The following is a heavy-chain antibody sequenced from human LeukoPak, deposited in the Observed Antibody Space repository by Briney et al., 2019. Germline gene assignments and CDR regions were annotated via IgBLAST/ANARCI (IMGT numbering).Heavy chain of an antibody. Sequence: TGGSLRLSCAPSGFTFSSYAMSWVRQAPGKGLEWVSAISGSGGSTYYADSVKGRFTISRDNSKNTLYLQMNSLRAEDTAVYYCAKDLDYGDYYFDYWGQGTLVTVSS. D-gene: IGHD4-17*01. J-gene: IGHJ4*02. CDR2: ISGSGGST. CDR3: AKDLDYGDYYFDY. CDR1: GFTFSSYA. V-gene: IGHV3-23*01.